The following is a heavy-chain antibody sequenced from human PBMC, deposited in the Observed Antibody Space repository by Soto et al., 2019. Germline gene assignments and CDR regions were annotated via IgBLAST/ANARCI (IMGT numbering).Heavy chain of an antibody. CDR3: ARERGGYGLFDS. CDR2: IYPSGMP. J-gene: IGHJ4*02. D-gene: IGHD5-18*01. CDR1: GGSISYAAYS. V-gene: IGHV4-30-2*01. Sequence: SETLSLTCTVSGGSISYAAYSWSWIRQPPGKGLEWIGYIYPSGMPFYNPSLRSRVTISIDRSNDQFSLNLKSVTAADTAVYYCARERGGYGLFDSWGQGTLVTVSS.